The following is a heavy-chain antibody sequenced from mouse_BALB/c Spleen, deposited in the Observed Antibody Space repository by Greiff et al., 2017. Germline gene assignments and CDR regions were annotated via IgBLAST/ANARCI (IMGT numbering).Heavy chain of an antibody. CDR2: IDPANGNT. CDR3: AGLGNWEGGDY. J-gene: IGHJ2*01. V-gene: IGHV14-3*02. D-gene: IGHD4-1*01. CDR1: GFNIKDTY. Sequence: VQLQQSGAELVKPGASVKLSCTASGFNIKDTYMPWVKQRPEQGLEWIGRIDPANGNTKYDPKFQGKATITADTSSNTAYLQLSSLTSEDTAVYYCAGLGNWEGGDYWGQGTTLTVSS.